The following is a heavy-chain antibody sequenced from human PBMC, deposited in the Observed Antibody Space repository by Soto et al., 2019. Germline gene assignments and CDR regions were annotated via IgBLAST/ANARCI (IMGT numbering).Heavy chain of an antibody. V-gene: IGHV4-34*01. CDR3: ARTYSSSWSPFDH. CDR1: GGYISSYY. D-gene: IGHD6-13*01. Sequence: SETMSLTCTVAGGYISSYYLSWIRQPPGKGLEWIGEINQSGSTNYNPSLKRRVTISVDTSKNQFSLKLSSVTAADTAVYYCARTYSSSWSPFDHWGQGTLVTVSS. CDR2: INQSGST. J-gene: IGHJ4*02.